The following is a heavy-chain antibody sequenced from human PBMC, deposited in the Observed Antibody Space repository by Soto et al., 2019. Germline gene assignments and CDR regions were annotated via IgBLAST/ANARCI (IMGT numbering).Heavy chain of an antibody. CDR1: GGTFSSYA. V-gene: IGHV1-69*13. D-gene: IGHD1-26*01. J-gene: IGHJ4*02. CDR3: SIFIGSYTNPPNDF. Sequence: SVKVSCKASGGTFSSYAISWVRQAPGQGLEWMGGIIPIFGTANYAQKFQGRVTITADESTSTAYMELSSLRSEDTAVYYCSIFIGSYTNPPNDFWCQGILVTVSS. CDR2: IIPIFGTA.